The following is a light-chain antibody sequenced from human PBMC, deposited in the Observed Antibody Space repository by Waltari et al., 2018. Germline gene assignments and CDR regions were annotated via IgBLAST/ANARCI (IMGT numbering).Light chain of an antibody. V-gene: IGLV1-40*01. CDR3: QSYDTGLSAYV. Sequence: QSVLTQPPSVSGAPGQRVAISCTGTTSNIGAGFDVHWYRQDPGTAPKLLIYRNNNRPSGVPDRFSGSKSGTSASLAITALQAAAESDYYCQSYDTGLSAYVFGTGTKVIVL. CDR2: RNN. CDR1: TSNIGAGFD. J-gene: IGLJ1*01.